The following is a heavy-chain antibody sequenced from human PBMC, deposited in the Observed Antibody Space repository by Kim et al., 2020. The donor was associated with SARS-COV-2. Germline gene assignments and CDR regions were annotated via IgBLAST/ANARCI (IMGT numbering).Heavy chain of an antibody. J-gene: IGHJ4*02. V-gene: IGHV3-49*02. CDR3: TRGDGRPWPSFDS. D-gene: IGHD5-12*01. Sequence: ENAASVKGRLTISRDDSKSITYLQMNGLKTGDTAVYFCTRGDGRPWPSFDSWGQGTLVTVSS.